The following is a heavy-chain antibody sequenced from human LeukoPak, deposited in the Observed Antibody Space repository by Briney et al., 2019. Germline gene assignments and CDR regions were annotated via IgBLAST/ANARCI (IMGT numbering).Heavy chain of an antibody. CDR2: IGSSATTI. V-gene: IGHV3-48*01. Sequence: GGSLRLSCADSGFTFSTYSMNWVRQAPGKGLEWVSYIGSSATTIYYADSVKGRFTISRDNAKNSLYLQMNNLRAEDTAVYYCARAGPRGTFAYWGQETLVTVSP. J-gene: IGHJ4*02. CDR1: GFTFSTYS. D-gene: IGHD3-16*01. CDR3: ARAGPRGTFAY.